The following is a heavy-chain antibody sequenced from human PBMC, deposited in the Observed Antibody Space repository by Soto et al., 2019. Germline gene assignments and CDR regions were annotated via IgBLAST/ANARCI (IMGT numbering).Heavy chain of an antibody. Sequence: GGSLRLSCAASGFTVSSNYMSWVRQAPGKGLEWVSVIYSGGSTYYADSVKGRFTISRDNSKNTLYLQMNSLRAEDTAVYYCARDHASVRGVDAFDIWGQGTMVTVSS. V-gene: IGHV3-66*01. CDR2: IYSGGST. CDR3: ARDHASVRGVDAFDI. J-gene: IGHJ3*02. CDR1: GFTVSSNY. D-gene: IGHD3-10*01.